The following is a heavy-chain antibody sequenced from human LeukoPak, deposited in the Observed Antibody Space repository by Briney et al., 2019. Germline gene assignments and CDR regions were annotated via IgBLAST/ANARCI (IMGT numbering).Heavy chain of an antibody. D-gene: IGHD2-2*01. Sequence: PGGSLRLSCAASGFTFSSYNMNWVRQAPGKGLEWVSYISSSSSTIYYADSVKGRFTISRDNAKNSLYLQMNSLRAEDTAVYYCASFYCSSTSCYFDYWGQGTLVTVSS. J-gene: IGHJ4*02. CDR2: ISSSSSTI. CDR1: GFTFSSYN. V-gene: IGHV3-48*04. CDR3: ASFYCSSTSCYFDY.